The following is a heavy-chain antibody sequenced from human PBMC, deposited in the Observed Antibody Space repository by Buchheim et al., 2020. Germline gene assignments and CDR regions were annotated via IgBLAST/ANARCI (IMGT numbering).Heavy chain of an antibody. Sequence: EVQLVESGGGLVQPGGSLRLSCAASGFTFSSYSMNWVRQAPGKGLEWVSYISSSSTIYYADSVKGRFTISRDNAKNSLYLQMNSLRAEDTAVYYCARDGIGKHFDYWGQGTL. D-gene: IGHD1-26*01. CDR2: ISSSSTI. CDR1: GFTFSSYS. J-gene: IGHJ4*02. CDR3: ARDGIGKHFDY. V-gene: IGHV3-48*04.